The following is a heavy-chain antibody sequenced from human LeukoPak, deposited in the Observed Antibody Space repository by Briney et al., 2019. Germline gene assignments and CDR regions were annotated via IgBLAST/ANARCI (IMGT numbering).Heavy chain of an antibody. D-gene: IGHD6-19*01. CDR1: GFTFINYA. CDR3: ARDLDSSGLWDVSE. V-gene: IGHV3-23*03. CDR2: IDKAGGAT. J-gene: IGHJ4*02. Sequence: PWGSLRLSCAASGFTFINYAFNWVRQAPGKGLEWVSLIDKAGGATYYADSVKGRFTMSRDNSKSTLSLQMNSLRVEDTAVYYCARDLDSSGLWDVSEWGQGTQDSVSS.